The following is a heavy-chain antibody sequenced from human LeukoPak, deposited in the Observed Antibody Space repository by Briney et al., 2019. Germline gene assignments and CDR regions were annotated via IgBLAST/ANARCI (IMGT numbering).Heavy chain of an antibody. J-gene: IGHJ4*02. D-gene: IGHD1-26*01. V-gene: IGHV3-9*03. CDR2: ISWNSGSI. CDR1: GFTFSSYE. Sequence: PGGSLRLSCAASGFTFSSYEMNWVRQAPGKGLEWVSGISWNSGSIGYADSVKGRFTISRDNAKNSLYLQMNSLRAEDMALYYCAKDHSGSYEMYYFDYWGQGTLVTVSS. CDR3: AKDHSGSYEMYYFDY.